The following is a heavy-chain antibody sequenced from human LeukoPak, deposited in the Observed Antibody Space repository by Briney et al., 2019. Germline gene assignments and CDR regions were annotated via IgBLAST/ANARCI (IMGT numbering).Heavy chain of an antibody. Sequence: SETLSLTCAVYGGSFSGYYWSWIRPPPGKGLEWIGEINHSGSTNYNPSLKSRVTISVDTSKNQFSLKLSSVTAADTAVYYCARGGAGTTGYYYMDVWGKGTTVTVSS. J-gene: IGHJ6*03. D-gene: IGHD1-7*01. CDR3: ARGGAGTTGYYYMDV. V-gene: IGHV4-34*01. CDR2: INHSGST. CDR1: GGSFSGYY.